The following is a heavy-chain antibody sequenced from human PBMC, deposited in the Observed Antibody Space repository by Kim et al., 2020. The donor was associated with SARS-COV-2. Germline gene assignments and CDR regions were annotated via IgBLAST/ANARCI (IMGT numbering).Heavy chain of an antibody. CDR2: IRSKAYGGTT. J-gene: IGHJ6*03. D-gene: IGHD5-12*01. CDR1: VFTFGDYA. V-gene: IGHV3-49*04. Sequence: GGSLRLSCTASVFTFGDYAMSWVRQAPGKGLEWVGFIRSKAYGGTTEYAASVKGRFTISRDDSKSIAYLQMNSLKTEDTAVYYCTRAHNIGRWAYYYHYYMDVWGKGTTVTVSS. CDR3: TRAHNIGRWAYYYHYYMDV.